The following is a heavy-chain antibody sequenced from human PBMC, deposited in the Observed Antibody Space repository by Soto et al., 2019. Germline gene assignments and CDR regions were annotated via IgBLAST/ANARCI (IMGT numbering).Heavy chain of an antibody. V-gene: IGHV3-23*01. Sequence: EVQLLESGGGLVQPGGSLRLSCAASGFTFSSYAMSWVRQAPGKGLEWVSAISGSGGSTYYADSVKGRFTISRDNSKNTLYLQMNSLRAEDTAVYYCSKGPPMDSGSYGGPFDYWGQGTLVTVSS. CDR1: GFTFSSYA. J-gene: IGHJ4*02. D-gene: IGHD1-26*01. CDR2: ISGSGGST. CDR3: SKGPPMDSGSYGGPFDY.